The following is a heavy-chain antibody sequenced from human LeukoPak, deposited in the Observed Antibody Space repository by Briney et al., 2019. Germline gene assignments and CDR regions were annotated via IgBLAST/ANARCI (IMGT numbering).Heavy chain of an antibody. CDR1: CGAISSYY. J-gene: IGHJ4*02. CDR2: IYHSGST. CDR3: ARGIAVADYYFDY. V-gene: IGHV4-59*01. Sequence: SGPTLFNPSEPLSLTCTVSCGAISSYYGSWIRQPPGKGLVWIGYIYHSGSTNYNPSLKSRVTISGDTSKNQFSLKLSSVTAADTAVYYCARGIAVADYYFDYWGQGTLVTVSS. D-gene: IGHD6-19*01.